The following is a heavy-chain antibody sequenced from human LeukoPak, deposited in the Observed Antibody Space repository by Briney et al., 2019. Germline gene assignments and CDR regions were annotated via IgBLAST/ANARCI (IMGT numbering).Heavy chain of an antibody. CDR1: GDSITSNY. J-gene: IGHJ4*02. CDR3: ARNSGWYVYDY. D-gene: IGHD6-19*01. V-gene: IGHV4-4*09. Sequence: PSETLSLTCTVSGDSITSNYWSWIRQPPGKGLEWIGYIYTGGSTNYNPSLKSRVTISADTSKNHFSLKVTSVTAADTAIYYCARNSGWYVYDYWGQGTLVTVSS. CDR2: IYTGGST.